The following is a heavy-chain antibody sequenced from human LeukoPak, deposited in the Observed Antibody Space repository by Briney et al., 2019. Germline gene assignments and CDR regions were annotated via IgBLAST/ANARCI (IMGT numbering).Heavy chain of an antibody. J-gene: IGHJ4*02. CDR3: TSQRGSSGFDPLHN. Sequence: PSETLSLTCTVSGGSISRSDYYWGWIRQPPGKGPEWIGSIYYNGNTWYNPSLKSRATQSVDTSKNQFSVTLSFVTAADTAVYYCTSQRGSSGFDPLHNWGQGTLVTVSS. V-gene: IGHV4-39*01. CDR1: GGSISRSDYY. CDR2: IYYNGNT. D-gene: IGHD5-12*01.